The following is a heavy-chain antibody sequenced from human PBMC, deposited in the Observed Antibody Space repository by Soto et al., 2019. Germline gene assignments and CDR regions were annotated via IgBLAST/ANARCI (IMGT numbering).Heavy chain of an antibody. CDR1: GDSISNGGYS. V-gene: IGHV4-30-2*01. J-gene: IGHJ4*02. CDR3: ARDSRSGYYLEF. D-gene: IGHD3-22*01. Sequence: QLQLQESGSGLVKPSQTLSLTCAVSGDSISNGGYSWNWIRQPPGKGLEWIGYIYHSGGTDYNPCLKSRVTITVDSSNNQFSLKLSSVTAADTAVYYCARDSRSGYYLEFWGQGTLVTFSS. CDR2: IYHSGGT.